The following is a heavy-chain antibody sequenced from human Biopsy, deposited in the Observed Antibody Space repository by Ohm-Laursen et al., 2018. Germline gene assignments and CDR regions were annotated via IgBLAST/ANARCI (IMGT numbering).Heavy chain of an antibody. CDR2: ISDTGTT. Sequence: PSQTLSLTRTVSGGSIGGSGDYWSWIRQPPGKGLEWIGYISDTGTTNYNPSLRGRVAMSVDTSKNQFSLQLTSVTAADTAMFFCARLFRLDDYWNDDPPDGFDVWGQGTMVTVSS. J-gene: IGHJ3*01. CDR1: GGSIGGSGDY. D-gene: IGHD3-3*01. V-gene: IGHV4-61*08. CDR3: ARLFRLDDYWNDDPPDGFDV.